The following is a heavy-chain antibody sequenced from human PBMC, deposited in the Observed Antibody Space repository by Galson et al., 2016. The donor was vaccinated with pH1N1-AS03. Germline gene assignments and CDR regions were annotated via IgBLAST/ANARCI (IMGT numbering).Heavy chain of an antibody. D-gene: IGHD4/OR15-4a*01. J-gene: IGHJ4*02. CDR3: ARRSPWSPVPTFYFDY. Sequence: SLRLSCAASGFTFSTFPMSWARQTPGRGLEWVSSISASATDTYYADSVKGRFTISRDNSRDTLYLQMSNLRAEDTAVYYCARRSPWSPVPTFYFDYWGQGTLVTVSS. V-gene: IGHV3-23*01. CDR1: GFTFSTFP. CDR2: ISASATDT.